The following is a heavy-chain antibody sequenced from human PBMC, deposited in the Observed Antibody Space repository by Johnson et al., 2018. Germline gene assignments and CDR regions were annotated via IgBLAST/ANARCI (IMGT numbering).Heavy chain of an antibody. Sequence: QVQLVQSGGGVVQPGRSLRLSCAASGFTFSSYGMHWVRQAPGKGLEWVAVISYDGSNKYYADSVKGRFTISRDNSKNTLYLQMNSLRAEDTAGYYCAKDHLVFPEYFQHWGQGTLVTVSS. D-gene: IGHD2-21*01. J-gene: IGHJ1*01. CDR1: GFTFSSYG. CDR3: AKDHLVFPEYFQH. CDR2: ISYDGSNK. V-gene: IGHV3-30*18.